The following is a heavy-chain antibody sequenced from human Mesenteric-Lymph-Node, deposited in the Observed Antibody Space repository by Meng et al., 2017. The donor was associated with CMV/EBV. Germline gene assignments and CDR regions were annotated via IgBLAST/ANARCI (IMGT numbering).Heavy chain of an antibody. CDR1: GYTFSSYA. CDR2: INIVEDKT. V-gene: IGHV1-3*04. Sequence: QVQLVQSGAEVKKPGASVKVSCKASGYTFSSYAMHWVRQAPGQRLEWMGWINIVEDKTKTSQNFQGRVTLTRDTSANTAYIELSSLRSDDTAVYYCARTNNWGFDYWGQGTLVTVSS. D-gene: IGHD3-16*01. CDR3: ARTNNWGFDY. J-gene: IGHJ4*02.